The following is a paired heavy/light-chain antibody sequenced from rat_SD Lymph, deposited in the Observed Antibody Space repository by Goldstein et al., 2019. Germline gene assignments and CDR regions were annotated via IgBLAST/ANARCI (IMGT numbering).Heavy chain of an antibody. J-gene: IGHJ2*01. V-gene: IGHV5-34*01. CDR3: ARETPGGYFDY. D-gene: IGHD1-4*01. CDR2: ISSGSSYI. Sequence: EVQLVESGGGLVQPGRSLKLSCVASGFTFSTYGMNWIRQAPGKGLEWVAYISSGSSYIYYAETVKGRFTISRDKAKNTLYLQMTSLRSEDTALYYCARETPGGYFDYWGQGVMVTVSS. CDR1: GFTFSTYG.
Light chain of an antibody. V-gene: IGKV12S20*01. CDR1: QDIGNW. CDR2: SAT. J-gene: IGKJ1*01. Sequence: DIQMTQSPASLSASPEEIVTITCQASQDIGNWLVWFQQKPGKSPQLLIYSATNLADGIPSRFSGSRSGTQFSLKISRLQVEDTGIYYCLQRYSNPRTFGGGTKLELK. CDR3: LQRYSNPRT.